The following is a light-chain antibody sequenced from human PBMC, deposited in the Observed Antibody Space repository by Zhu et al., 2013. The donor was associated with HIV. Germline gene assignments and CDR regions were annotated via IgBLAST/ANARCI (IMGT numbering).Light chain of an antibody. CDR1: KLGDKY. Sequence: SYELTQPPSVSVSPGQTASITCSGDKLGDKYACWYQQKTGQSPVLVIYQDSKRPSGSPERFSGSNSGNAATLTISGTQTLDEADYYCQAWDRNIVVFGGGTKLTVL. V-gene: IGLV3-1*01. CDR2: QDS. CDR3: QAWDRNIVV. J-gene: IGLJ3*02.